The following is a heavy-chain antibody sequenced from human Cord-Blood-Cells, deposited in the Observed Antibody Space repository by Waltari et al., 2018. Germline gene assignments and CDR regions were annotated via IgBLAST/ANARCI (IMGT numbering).Heavy chain of an antibody. CDR1: GGSFSGYY. Sequence: QVQLQQWGAGLLKPSETLSLTCAVYGGSFSGYYWSWIRQPPGKGLEWIGEINHSGSTNDNPSLKSRVTISVDTSKNQFSLKLSSVTAADTAVYYCARGGRGYSGYSYYFDYWGQGTLVTVSS. D-gene: IGHD5-12*01. CDR2: INHSGST. V-gene: IGHV4-34*01. CDR3: ARGGRGYSGYSYYFDY. J-gene: IGHJ4*02.